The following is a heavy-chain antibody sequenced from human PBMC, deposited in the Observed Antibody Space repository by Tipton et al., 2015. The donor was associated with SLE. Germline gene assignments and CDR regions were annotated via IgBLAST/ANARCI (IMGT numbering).Heavy chain of an antibody. J-gene: IGHJ6*02. Sequence: QLVQSGAEVKKPGESLRISCQGSADMFTNYWIGWVRQMPGKGLEWMGILNPGDSETRYSPSSQGQVTISADKSISTAYLEWSSLNASDTAKYFCAREQSRGTSGRDGMGVWGQGTAVTVSS. CDR2: LNPGDSET. CDR3: AREQSRGTSGRDGMGV. CDR1: ADMFTNYW. V-gene: IGHV5-51*03. D-gene: IGHD3-10*01.